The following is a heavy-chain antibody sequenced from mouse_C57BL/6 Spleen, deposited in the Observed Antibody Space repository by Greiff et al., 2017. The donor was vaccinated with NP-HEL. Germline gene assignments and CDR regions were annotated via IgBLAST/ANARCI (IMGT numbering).Heavy chain of an antibody. CDR1: GYTFTSYW. J-gene: IGHJ2*01. Sequence: QVQLQQSGTELVKPGASVKLSCKASGYTFTSYWMHWVKQRPGQGLEWIGNINPSNGGTNYNEKFKSKATLTVDKSSSTAYMQLSSLTSEDSAVYYCARWGYDYDGNYFDYWGQGTTLTVSS. D-gene: IGHD2-4*01. CDR3: ARWGYDYDGNYFDY. CDR2: INPSNGGT. V-gene: IGHV1-53*01.